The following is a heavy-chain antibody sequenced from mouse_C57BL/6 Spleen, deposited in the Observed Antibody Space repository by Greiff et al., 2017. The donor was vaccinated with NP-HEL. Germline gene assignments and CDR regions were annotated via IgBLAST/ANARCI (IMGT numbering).Heavy chain of an antibody. CDR3: ARHSSSPNYAMDY. V-gene: IGHV5-17*01. D-gene: IGHD1-1*01. CDR1: GFTFSDYG. J-gene: IGHJ4*01. Sequence: EVQRVESGGGLVKPGGSLKLSCAASGFTFSDYGMYWVRQAPEKGLEWVAYISSGSSTIYYADTVKGRFTISRDNTKNTLYLQMTSLRSEDTAMYYCARHSSSPNYAMDYWGQGTSVTVSS. CDR2: ISSGSSTI.